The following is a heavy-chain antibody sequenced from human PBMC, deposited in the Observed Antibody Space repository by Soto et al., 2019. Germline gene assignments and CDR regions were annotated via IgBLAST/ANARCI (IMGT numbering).Heavy chain of an antibody. D-gene: IGHD2-2*01. CDR3: AKDSGYQLPDNYFYYGLDV. CDR2: ISYDEIDK. J-gene: IGHJ6*02. V-gene: IGHV3-30*18. CDR1: GLTFVSYA. Sequence: GGSLRLSCAASGLTFVSYAMSWVRQAPGKGLEWVAAISYDEIDKKYASSVKGRFTVSRDNVKNTLSLQMNSLRPEDTAVYYCAKDSGYQLPDNYFYYGLDVWGQGTTVTVSS.